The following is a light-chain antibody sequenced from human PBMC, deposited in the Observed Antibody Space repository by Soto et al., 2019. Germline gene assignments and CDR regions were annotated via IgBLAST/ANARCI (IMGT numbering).Light chain of an antibody. J-gene: IGKJ4*01. CDR2: DVS. CDR3: QHRANRPRT. Sequence: EIVLTQSPATLSLSPGERATLSCRASQSVSSYLAWYQQKPGQAPRLLIYDVSNRATGIPARFSGRGTRTDYTPTLRNLEPEDFAVYYCQHRANRPRTFGGGTTGEIK. CDR1: QSVSSY. V-gene: IGKV3-11*01.